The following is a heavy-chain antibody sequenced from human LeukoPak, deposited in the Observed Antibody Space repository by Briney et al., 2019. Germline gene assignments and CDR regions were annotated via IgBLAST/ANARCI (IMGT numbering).Heavy chain of an antibody. V-gene: IGHV3-21*01. CDR3: AKYGDSSDY. D-gene: IGHD4-17*01. CDR2: ISSSSSYI. J-gene: IGHJ4*02. Sequence: GGSLRLSYAASGFTFSSYSMNWVRQAPGKGLEWVSSISSSSSYIYYADSVKGRFTISRDNAKNSLYLQMNSLRAEDTAVYYCAKYGDSSDYWGQGTLVTVSS. CDR1: GFTFSSYS.